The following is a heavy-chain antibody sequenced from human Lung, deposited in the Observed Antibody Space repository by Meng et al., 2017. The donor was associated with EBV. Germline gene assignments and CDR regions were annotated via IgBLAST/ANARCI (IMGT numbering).Heavy chain of an antibody. CDR1: CVTISCGGYD. D-gene: IGHD3-10*01. Sequence: VQVHEPDTVMVTPSLTLSLPLTVSCVTISCGGYDWSWHRQRTGKGLGSIGYFDDSGSTNSTPTSKILVTKSVAKSKNQFTLTLSSVTDADTYVYYYANAGRFGDSLFDYWGQGTLVTVSS. CDR3: ANAGRFGDSLFDY. J-gene: IGHJ4*02. CDR2: FDDSGST. V-gene: IGHV4-31*01.